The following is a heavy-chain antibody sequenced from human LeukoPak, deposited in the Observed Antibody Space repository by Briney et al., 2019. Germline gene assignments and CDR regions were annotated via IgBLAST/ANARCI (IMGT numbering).Heavy chain of an antibody. V-gene: IGHV3-23*01. CDR3: AKDRPNYYESNGDYYRRNGDY. D-gene: IGHD3-22*01. J-gene: IGHJ4*02. Sequence: PGGSMRLSCAASGFTFSIYAMSWVRQAPGKGLEWVSSISGSGGSTYYTDPVKGRFTISRDNSKNTLYLQMNSLRAEDQAVYYCAKDRPNYYESNGDYYRRNGDYWGQGTLVTVSS. CDR2: ISGSGGST. CDR1: GFTFSIYA.